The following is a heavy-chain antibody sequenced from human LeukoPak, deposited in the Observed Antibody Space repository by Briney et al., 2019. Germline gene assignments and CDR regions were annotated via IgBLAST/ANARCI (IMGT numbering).Heavy chain of an antibody. V-gene: IGHV3-11*04. Sequence: GGSLRLSCAASGFTFSDYYMSWIRQAPGEGLEWVSDISSSGNTKYYADSVKGRFTISRDNAKNSLFLQISSLRVEDSAVYYCARLSPSNYYGSGSYVSVWGQGTLVTVSS. D-gene: IGHD3-10*01. CDR2: ISSSGNTK. CDR3: ARLSPSNYYGSGSYVSV. J-gene: IGHJ4*02. CDR1: GFTFSDYY.